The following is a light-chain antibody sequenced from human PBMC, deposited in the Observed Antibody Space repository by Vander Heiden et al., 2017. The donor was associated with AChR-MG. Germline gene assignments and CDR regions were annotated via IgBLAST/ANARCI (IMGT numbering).Light chain of an antibody. V-gene: IGKV4-1*01. J-gene: IGKJ2*01. CDR1: QSVLYSSNNKNY. Sequence: DIVMTQSPDSLAVPLGERATINCKSSQSVLYSSNNKNYLAWYQHKPGQPPKLLIFWASARESGVPDRFSGSGSGTDFTLTISSLQAEDVAVYYCQQYYNTPYTFGQGTKLEIK. CDR3: QQYYNTPYT. CDR2: WAS.